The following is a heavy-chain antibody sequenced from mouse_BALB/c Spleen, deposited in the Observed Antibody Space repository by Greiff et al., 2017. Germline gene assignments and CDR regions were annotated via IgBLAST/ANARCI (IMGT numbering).Heavy chain of an antibody. V-gene: IGHV2-9*02. D-gene: IGHD4-1*02. CDR2: IWAGGST. CDR1: GFSLTSYG. J-gene: IGHJ3*01. CDR3: ARDQLGFFAY. Sequence: VKLMESGPGLVAPSQSLSITCTVSGFSLTSYGVHWVRQPPGKGLEWLGVIWAGGSTNYNSALMSRLSISKDNSKSQVFLKMNCLQTDDTAMYYCARDQLGFFAYWGQGTLVTVSA.